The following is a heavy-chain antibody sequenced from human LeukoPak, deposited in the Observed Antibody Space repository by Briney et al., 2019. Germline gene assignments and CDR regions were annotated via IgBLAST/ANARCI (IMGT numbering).Heavy chain of an antibody. Sequence: GGSLRLSCAASGFTFSSYSMSWVRQAPGKGLEWVSSISSSSSYIYYADSVKGRFTISRDNAKNSLYLQMNSLRAEDTAVYYCARDVTMVLGVSLWGQGTLVTVSS. CDR1: GFTFSSYS. D-gene: IGHD3-10*01. V-gene: IGHV3-21*01. J-gene: IGHJ4*02. CDR3: ARDVTMVLGVSL. CDR2: ISSSSSYI.